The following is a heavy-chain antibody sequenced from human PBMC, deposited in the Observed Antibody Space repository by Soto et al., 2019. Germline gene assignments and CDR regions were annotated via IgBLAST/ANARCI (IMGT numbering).Heavy chain of an antibody. CDR3: ARCPTTVVTSFDY. Sequence: ASVKVSCKASGGTFSSYAISWVRQAPGQGLEWMGGIIPIFGTANYAQKFQGRVTITADESTSTAYMELSSLRSEDTAVYYCARCPTTVVTSFDYWGQGTLVTVSS. D-gene: IGHD4-17*01. CDR1: GGTFSSYA. V-gene: IGHV1-69*13. J-gene: IGHJ4*02. CDR2: IIPIFGTA.